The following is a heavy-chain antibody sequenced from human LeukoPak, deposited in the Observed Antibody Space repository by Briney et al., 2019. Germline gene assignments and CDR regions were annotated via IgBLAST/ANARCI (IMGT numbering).Heavy chain of an antibody. V-gene: IGHV3-74*01. J-gene: IGHJ4*02. CDR1: GFTFSNYW. CDR2: IHGDGRTT. D-gene: IGHD2-8*01. CDR3: ARDNGENYHTAFDY. Sequence: GGSLRLSCAASGFTFSNYWIHWVRQVPGKGLVWVSRIHGDGRTTTYADSVKGQFTISRDNAKNTLYLQMNSLRAEDTAVYYCARDNGENYHTAFDYWGQGTLVTVSS.